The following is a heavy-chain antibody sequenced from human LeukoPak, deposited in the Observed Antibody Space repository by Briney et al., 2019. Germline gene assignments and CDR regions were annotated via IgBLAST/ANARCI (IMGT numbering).Heavy chain of an antibody. Sequence: PSETLSLTCTVSGGSISIYYWSWIRQPPGKGLEWIGYIYYSGSTNYNPSLKSRVTISVDTSKNQFSLKLSSVTAADTAVYYCARDRRNPAAGTWFDPWGQGTLVTVSS. CDR2: IYYSGST. D-gene: IGHD6-13*01. CDR3: ARDRRNPAAGTWFDP. V-gene: IGHV4-59*01. J-gene: IGHJ5*02. CDR1: GGSISIYY.